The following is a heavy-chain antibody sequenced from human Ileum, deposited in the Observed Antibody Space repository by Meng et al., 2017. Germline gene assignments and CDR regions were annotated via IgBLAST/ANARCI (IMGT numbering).Heavy chain of an antibody. J-gene: IGHJ5*02. CDR2: IKHSGST. CDR1: GGSVGGYY. CDR3: ARGDVAARLQS. D-gene: IGHD6-6*01. V-gene: IGHV4-34*01. Sequence: LHEWSAGLLRPSGTLSLTCAVHGGSVGGYYWSWIRQPPGKGLEWIGEIKHSGSTNYNPSLKSRVTISVDTSKNQFSLKLTSVTAADTAVYYCARGDVAARLQSWGQGTLVTVSS.